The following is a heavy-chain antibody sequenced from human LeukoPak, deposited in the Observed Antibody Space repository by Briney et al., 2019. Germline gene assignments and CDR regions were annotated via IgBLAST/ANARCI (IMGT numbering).Heavy chain of an antibody. D-gene: IGHD3-22*01. CDR2: IKSKTDGGTT. CDR1: GVTLSNYA. V-gene: IGHV3-15*01. CDR3: STDRYYYDSSPRY. J-gene: IGHJ4*02. Sequence: GGSLRLSCVASGVTLSNYAMSWARQAPGKGLEWVGRIKSKTDGGTTDYAAPVKGRFTISRDDSKNTLYLQMNSLTTEDTAVFYCSTDRYYYDSSPRYWGQGTLVTVSS.